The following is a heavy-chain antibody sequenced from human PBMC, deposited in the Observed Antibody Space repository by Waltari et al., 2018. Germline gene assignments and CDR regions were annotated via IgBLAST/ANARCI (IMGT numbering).Heavy chain of an antibody. CDR2: SVPSLGTA. J-gene: IGHJ6*02. CDR1: GGTFSSYA. V-gene: IGHV1-69*12. CDR3: ARGRGSQQQLVFGYYYYGMDV. Sequence: QVQLVQSGAEVKKPGSSVKVSCKASGGTFSSYAISWVRQAPGQGLEWMVGSVPSLGTANYAQKFQGRVTMTADESRSTAYMERGSLRSEDTAVYYCARGRGSQQQLVFGYYYYGMDVWGQGTTVTVSS. D-gene: IGHD6-13*01.